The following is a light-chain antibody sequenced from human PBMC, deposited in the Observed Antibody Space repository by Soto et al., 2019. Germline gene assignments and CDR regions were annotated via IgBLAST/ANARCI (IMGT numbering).Light chain of an antibody. CDR1: RSLLQSDGNTY. CDR2: SAS. CDR3: QQLSRYPLT. J-gene: IGKJ4*01. V-gene: IGKV2-29*01. Sequence: IVMTQTPLSLSTTPGQAASISCKSFRSLLQSDGNTYLYWYLQKPGKAPDLLIYSASTLQSGVPSRFSGSGSETEFSLTISALQPEDFATYYCQQLSRYPLTFGGGTKVDIK.